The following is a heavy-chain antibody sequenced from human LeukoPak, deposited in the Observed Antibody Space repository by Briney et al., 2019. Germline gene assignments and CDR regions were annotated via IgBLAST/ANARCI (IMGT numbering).Heavy chain of an antibody. D-gene: IGHD6-19*01. CDR3: ARENPPGGSSGWYDYYYGMDV. Sequence: GGSLRLSCAASGFTFSSYAMHWVRQAPSKGLEWVAVISYDGSNKYYADSVKGRFTISRDNSKNTLYLQMNSLRAEDTAVYYCARENPPGGSSGWYDYYYGMDVWGQGTTVTVSS. CDR2: ISYDGSNK. V-gene: IGHV3-30*04. CDR1: GFTFSSYA. J-gene: IGHJ6*02.